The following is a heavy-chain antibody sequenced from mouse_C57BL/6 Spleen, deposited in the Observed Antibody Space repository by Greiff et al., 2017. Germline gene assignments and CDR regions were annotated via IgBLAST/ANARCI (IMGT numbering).Heavy chain of an antibody. D-gene: IGHD2-4*01. CDR3: AKKDDYDRMDY. CDR1: GFSFTSYG. Sequence: QVQLKESGPGLVQPSQCLSITCTVSGFSFTSYGVHWVRQSPGKGLEWLGVIWSGGSTDYYAAFMSRLSITTVNAKSQVFFKMNSLQADDTVIYYCAKKDDYDRMDYWGQGTSVTVSS. CDR2: IWSGGST. J-gene: IGHJ4*01. V-gene: IGHV2-5*01.